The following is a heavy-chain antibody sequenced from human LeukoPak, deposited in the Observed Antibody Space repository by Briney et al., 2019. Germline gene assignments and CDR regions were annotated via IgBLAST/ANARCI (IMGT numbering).Heavy chain of an antibody. J-gene: IGHJ4*02. CDR3: ARGTGWPQFDY. V-gene: IGHV6-1*01. Sequence: SQTLSLTCAISGDSVSRDSIAWNWIRQSPSRGLEWLGRTYYKSAWYNDYAVSVKGRIIINPVTSKNQFSLQLNSVTPEDTAVYYCARGTGWPQFDYWGQGTLVTVSS. D-gene: IGHD6-19*01. CDR1: GDSVSRDSIA. CDR2: TYYKSAWYN.